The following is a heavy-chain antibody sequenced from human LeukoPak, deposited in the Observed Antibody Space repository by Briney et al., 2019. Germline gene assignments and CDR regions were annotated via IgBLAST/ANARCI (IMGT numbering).Heavy chain of an antibody. D-gene: IGHD2/OR15-2a*01. V-gene: IGHV4-4*07. CDR2: IYTSGST. CDR1: GGSISSYY. Sequence: PSETLSLTCTVSGGSISSYYWSWIRQPAGKGLEWIGRIYTSGSTNYNPSLKSRVTMSVDTSKNQFSLKLSSVTAADTAVYYCARGLRLPSRSTPAVPHVWGKGTTVTVSA. J-gene: IGHJ6*04. CDR3: ARGLRLPSRSTPAVPHV.